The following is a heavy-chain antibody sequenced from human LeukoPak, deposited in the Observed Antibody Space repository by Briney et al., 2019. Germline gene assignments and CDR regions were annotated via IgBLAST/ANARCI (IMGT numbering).Heavy chain of an antibody. CDR3: AKDRDYANPYYYYMDV. Sequence: GGSLRLSCAASGFTFDDYAMHWVRQAPGKGLEWVSLISWDGGSTYYADSVKGRFTISRDNSKNSLYLQMNSLRAEDTALYYCAKDRDYANPYYYYMDVWGKGTTVTVSS. CDR1: GFTFDDYA. J-gene: IGHJ6*03. D-gene: IGHD4-17*01. CDR2: ISWDGGST. V-gene: IGHV3-43D*03.